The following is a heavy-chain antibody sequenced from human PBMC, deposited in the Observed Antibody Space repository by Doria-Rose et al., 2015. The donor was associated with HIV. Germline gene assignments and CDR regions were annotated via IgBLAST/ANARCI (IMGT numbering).Heavy chain of an antibody. CDR1: GYSFTSYW. V-gene: IGHV5-51*01. D-gene: IGHD1-26*01. CDR3: ARRGLYSGSYYVYDY. J-gene: IGHJ4*02. CDR2: IYPGDSDT. Sequence: VQLVQSGAEVKKPGESLKISCKGSGYSFTSYWIGWVRQMPGKGLEWMGIIYPGDSDTRYSPSFQGQVTISADKSISTVYLQWSSLKASDTAMYYCARRGLYSGSYYVYDYWGQGTLVTVSS.